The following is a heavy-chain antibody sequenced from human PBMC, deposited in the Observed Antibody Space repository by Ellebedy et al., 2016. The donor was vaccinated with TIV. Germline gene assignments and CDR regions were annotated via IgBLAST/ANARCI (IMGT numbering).Heavy chain of an antibody. Sequence: MPSETLSLTCAVYGGSFSGYYWSWIRQPPGKGLEWIGSIYFGGSTYYNPSLKSRVTISVDTSKNQFSLKLSSVTAADTAVYYCASISSGWGKGYWGQGTLVTVSS. CDR1: GGSFSGYY. D-gene: IGHD6-19*01. CDR2: IYFGGST. V-gene: IGHV4-34*01. CDR3: ASISSGWGKGY. J-gene: IGHJ4*02.